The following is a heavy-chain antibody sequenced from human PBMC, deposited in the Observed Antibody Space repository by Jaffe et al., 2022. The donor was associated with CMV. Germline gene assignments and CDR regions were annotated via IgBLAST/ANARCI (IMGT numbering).Heavy chain of an antibody. CDR3: ARDTRGSADY. CDR1: GFNFSPYS. Sequence: EVQLVESGGGLVQPGGSLRLSCAASGFNFSPYSMNWLRQAPGKGLEWLSHIRGDGGGITYADSVKGRFTISRDNVKNSLYLQMNSLRDEDTAVYYCARDTRGSADYWGQGTLVTVSS. CDR2: IRGDGGGI. J-gene: IGHJ4*02. D-gene: IGHD1-26*01. V-gene: IGHV3-48*02.